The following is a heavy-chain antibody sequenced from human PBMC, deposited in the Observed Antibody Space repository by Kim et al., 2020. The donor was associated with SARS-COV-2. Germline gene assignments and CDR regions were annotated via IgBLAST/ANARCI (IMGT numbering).Heavy chain of an antibody. CDR3: AKDLDYYGSGSYYNEGFNSPKSYYYYYYGMDV. Sequence: GGSLRLSCAASGFTFSSYGMHWVRQAPGKGLEWVAVIWYDGSNKYYADSVKGRFTISRDNSKNTLYLQMNSLRAEDTAVYYCAKDLDYYGSGSYYNEGFNSPKSYYYYYYGMDVWGQGTTVTVSS. D-gene: IGHD3-10*01. CDR1: GFTFSSYG. CDR2: IWYDGSNK. J-gene: IGHJ6*02. V-gene: IGHV3-33*06.